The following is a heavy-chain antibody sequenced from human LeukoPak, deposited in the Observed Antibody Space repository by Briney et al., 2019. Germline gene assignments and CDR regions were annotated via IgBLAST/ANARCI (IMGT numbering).Heavy chain of an antibody. CDR2: INHSGST. V-gene: IGHV4-34*01. Sequence: SETLSLTCAVYGGSFSGYYWSWIRQPPGKGLEWIGEINHSGSTNYNPSLKSRVTISVDTSKNQFSLKLSSVTAADTAVYYCARRVYCSSTSCRYSDYWGQGTLVTVSS. CDR1: GGSFSGYY. CDR3: ARRVYCSSTSCRYSDY. J-gene: IGHJ4*02. D-gene: IGHD2-2*01.